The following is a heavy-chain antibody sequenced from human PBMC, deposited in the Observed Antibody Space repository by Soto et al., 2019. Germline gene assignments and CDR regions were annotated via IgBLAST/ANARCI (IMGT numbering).Heavy chain of an antibody. CDR1: GGSISSYY. CDR3: ARVGRDYGDSIYYYGMDV. J-gene: IGHJ6*02. CDR2: IYYSGST. D-gene: IGHD4-17*01. Sequence: QVQLQESGPGLVKPSETLSLTCTVSGGSISSYYWSWIRQPPGKGLAWIGYIYYSGSTNYNPSLNSRVTISVDTYNNQLSLKMSSVTAADTAVYYCARVGRDYGDSIYYYGMDVWGQGTTVTVSS. V-gene: IGHV4-59*01.